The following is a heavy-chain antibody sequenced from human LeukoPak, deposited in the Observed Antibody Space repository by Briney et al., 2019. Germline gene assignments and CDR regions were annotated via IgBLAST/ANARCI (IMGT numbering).Heavy chain of an antibody. Sequence: SVKVSCKASGGTFSSYAISWVRQAPGQGLEWMGGIIPILGIANYAQKFQGRVTITADKSTSTAYMELSSLRSEDTAVYYCARAARRYYGSGTRGYYYGMDVWGQGTTVTVSS. D-gene: IGHD3-10*01. V-gene: IGHV1-69*10. CDR1: GGTFSSYA. CDR2: IIPILGIA. CDR3: ARAARRYYGSGTRGYYYGMDV. J-gene: IGHJ6*02.